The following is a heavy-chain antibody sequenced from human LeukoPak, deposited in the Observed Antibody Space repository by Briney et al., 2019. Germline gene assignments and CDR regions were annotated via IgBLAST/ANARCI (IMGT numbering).Heavy chain of an antibody. CDR2: IIPILGIA. CDR3: ARGGAAAVA. Sequence: ASVKVSCTPSGGTLSSYAISWVRQAPGQGLEWMGRIIPILGIANYAQTFQGRVTITADKSTSTAYMELSSLRSEDTAVYYWARGGAAAVAWGQGTMVTVSS. CDR1: GGTLSSYA. V-gene: IGHV1-69*04. D-gene: IGHD6-13*01. J-gene: IGHJ3*01.